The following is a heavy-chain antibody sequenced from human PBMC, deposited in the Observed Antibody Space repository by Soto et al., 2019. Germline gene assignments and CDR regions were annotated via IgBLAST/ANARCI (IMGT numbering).Heavy chain of an antibody. V-gene: IGHV3-33*01. D-gene: IGHD5-18*01. Sequence: VAVIWYDGSNKYYADSVKGRFTISRDNSKNTLYLQMNSLRAEDTAVYYCARDVDTAMFTYYYYYGMDVWGQGTTVTVSS. CDR3: ARDVDTAMFTYYYYYGMDV. J-gene: IGHJ6*02. CDR2: IWYDGSNK.